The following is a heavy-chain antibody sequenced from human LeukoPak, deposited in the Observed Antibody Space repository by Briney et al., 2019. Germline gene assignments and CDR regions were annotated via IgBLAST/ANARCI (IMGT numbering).Heavy chain of an antibody. CDR3: ASLNEGYGSGSYMGY. V-gene: IGHV1-69*04. D-gene: IGHD3-10*01. J-gene: IGHJ4*02. Sequence: GASVKVSCKASGGTFSSYAISRVRQAPGQGLEWMGRIIPILGIANYAQKFQGRVTITADKSTSTAYMELSSLRSEDTAVYYCASLNEGYGSGSYMGYWGQGTLVTVSS. CDR2: IIPILGIA. CDR1: GGTFSSYA.